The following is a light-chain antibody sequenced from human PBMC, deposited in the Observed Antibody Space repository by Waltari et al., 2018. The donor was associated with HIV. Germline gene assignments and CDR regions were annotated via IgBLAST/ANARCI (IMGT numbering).Light chain of an antibody. CDR2: DVT. J-gene: IGLJ1*01. CDR1: SNDVGDYNH. V-gene: IGLV2-14*03. Sequence: LPQPASVSASPGQSIKLSCIGTSNDVGDYNHVSWYQQQPDKAPRLMIYDVTNRPSGVSTRFSGSKSGNTASLAISGLQAEDEAIYYCASYRYSSRTYVFGTGTTVTVL. CDR3: ASYRYSSRTYV.